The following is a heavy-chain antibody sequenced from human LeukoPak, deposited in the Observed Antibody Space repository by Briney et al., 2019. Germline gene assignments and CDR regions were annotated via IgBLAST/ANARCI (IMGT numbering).Heavy chain of an antibody. CDR3: ARSNIVVVVAATLRSKWFDP. J-gene: IGHJ5*02. D-gene: IGHD2-15*01. Sequence: SETLSLTCAVYGGSFSGYYWSWIRQPPGKGLEWIGEINHSGSTNYNPSLKSRVTISVDTSKNQFSLKLSSVTAADTAVNYCARSNIVVVVAATLRSKWFDPWGQGTLVTVSS. CDR2: INHSGST. CDR1: GGSFSGYY. V-gene: IGHV4-34*01.